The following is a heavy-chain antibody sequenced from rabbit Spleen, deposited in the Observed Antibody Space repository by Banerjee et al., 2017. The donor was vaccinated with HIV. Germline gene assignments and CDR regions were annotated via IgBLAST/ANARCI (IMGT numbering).Heavy chain of an antibody. CDR2: IDPVFGIT. CDR1: GFTLSSYY. CDR3: ARDDSTAYAYSI. V-gene: IGHV1S7*01. Sequence: QLKESGGGLVQPGGSLKLSCKASGFTLSSYYMNWVRQAPGKGLEWIGYIDPVFGITYYASWVNARFSISRENAQNTVFLQMTSLTAADTAPYFCARDDSTAYAYSIWGPGTLVTVS. D-gene: IGHD6-1*01. J-gene: IGHJ6*01.